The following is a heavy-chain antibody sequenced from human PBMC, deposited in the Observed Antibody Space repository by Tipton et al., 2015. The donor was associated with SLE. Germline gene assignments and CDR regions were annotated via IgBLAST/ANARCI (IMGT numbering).Heavy chain of an antibody. J-gene: IGHJ4*02. V-gene: IGHV4-59*11. CDR1: GGSISPHY. Sequence: TLSLTCTVSGGSISPHYWSWIRQPPGKRLEYIGYIYYSGTTDYNPSLKSRVTISLDMSKNQFSLNLNSVTAADTAVYYCARRAYYDYSGYFDYWGQGTLVTVSS. CDR2: IYYSGTT. D-gene: IGHD3-22*01. CDR3: ARRAYYDYSGYFDY.